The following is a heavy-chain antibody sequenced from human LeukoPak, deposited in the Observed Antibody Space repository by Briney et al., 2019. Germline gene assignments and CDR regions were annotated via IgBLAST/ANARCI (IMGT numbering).Heavy chain of an antibody. CDR2: IYYSGST. J-gene: IGHJ4*02. Sequence: QPSETLSLTCTVPGGSISSSSYYWGWIRQPPGKGLEWIGSIYYSGSTYYNPSLKSRVTISVDTSKNQFSLKLSSVTAADTAVYYCARHNIVVVVAAKAFDYWGQGTLVTVSS. CDR1: GGSISSSSYY. V-gene: IGHV4-39*01. CDR3: ARHNIVVVVAAKAFDY. D-gene: IGHD2-15*01.